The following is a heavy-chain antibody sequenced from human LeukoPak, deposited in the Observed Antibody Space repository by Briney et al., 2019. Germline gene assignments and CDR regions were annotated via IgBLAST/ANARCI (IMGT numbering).Heavy chain of an antibody. Sequence: PGGSLRLSCTGSGFTFSSYAMSWVRQAPGKGLEWASAVNVNGGSTYYADSVKGRFTISRDNSKNTLYLQMNSLGAEDTAVYYCAKSPHQNYYQSTGYYWVGDHWGQGSLVTVSS. V-gene: IGHV3-23*01. CDR3: AKSPHQNYYQSTGYYWVGDH. CDR2: VNVNGGST. D-gene: IGHD3-22*01. CDR1: GFTFSSYA. J-gene: IGHJ4*02.